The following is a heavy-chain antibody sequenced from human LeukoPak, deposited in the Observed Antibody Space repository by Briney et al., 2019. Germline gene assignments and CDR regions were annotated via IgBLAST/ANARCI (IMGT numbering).Heavy chain of an antibody. J-gene: IGHJ4*02. CDR3: ARGFLEWLFFDY. CDR2: INVYNGNT. Sequence: ASVKVSCKASSYTFTTYGISWVRQAPGQGLEWMGWINVYNGNTNYAQKFQGRVTMTTDTSTSTAYMELRSLRSDDTAVYYCARGFLEWLFFDYWGQGTLVTVSS. V-gene: IGHV1-18*01. D-gene: IGHD3-3*01. CDR1: SYTFTTYG.